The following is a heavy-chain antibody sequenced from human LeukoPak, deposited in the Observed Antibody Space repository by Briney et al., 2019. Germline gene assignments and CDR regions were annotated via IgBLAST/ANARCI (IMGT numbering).Heavy chain of an antibody. J-gene: IGHJ3*02. Sequence: GGSLRLSCAASGITFSSYAMSWVRQAPGKGLEWVSGISGSGGSTYYADSVKGRVTISRDNSKNTLYLQMNSLRAEDTAVYYCAKGNIVVVPADSSDAFDIWGRGTMVTVSS. CDR1: GITFSSYA. CDR2: ISGSGGST. V-gene: IGHV3-23*01. CDR3: AKGNIVVVPADSSDAFDI. D-gene: IGHD2-2*01.